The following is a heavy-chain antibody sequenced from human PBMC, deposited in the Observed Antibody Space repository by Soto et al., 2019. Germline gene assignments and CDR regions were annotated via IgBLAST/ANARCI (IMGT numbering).Heavy chain of an antibody. CDR2: IIPILGIA. D-gene: IGHD3-10*01. CDR1: GGTFSSYT. V-gene: IGHV1-69*02. J-gene: IGHJ4*02. Sequence: QVQLVQSGAEVKKPGSSVKVSCKASGGTFSSYTISWVRQAPGQGLEWMGRIIPILGIANYAQKFQGRVTXXAXKXXSTAYMELSSLRSEDTAVYYCARAGRWLHNGGFDYWGQGTLVTVSS. CDR3: ARAGRWLHNGGFDY.